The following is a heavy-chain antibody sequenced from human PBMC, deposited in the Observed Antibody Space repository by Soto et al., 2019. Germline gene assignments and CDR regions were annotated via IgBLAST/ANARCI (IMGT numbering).Heavy chain of an antibody. Sequence: LXXSCAASGFTFSSYDMHWVRQATGKGLEWVSAIGTAGDTYYPGSVKGRFTISRENAKNSLYLQMNSLRAEDTAVYYCARAAATAPYYYYYYGMDVWGQGTTVTVSS. V-gene: IGHV3-13*01. CDR3: ARAAATAPYYYYYYGMDV. J-gene: IGHJ6*02. D-gene: IGHD6-25*01. CDR1: GFTFSSYD. CDR2: IGTAGDT.